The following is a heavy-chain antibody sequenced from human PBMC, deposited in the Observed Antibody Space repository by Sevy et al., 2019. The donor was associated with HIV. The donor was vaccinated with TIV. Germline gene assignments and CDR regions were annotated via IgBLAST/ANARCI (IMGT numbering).Heavy chain of an antibody. CDR1: GFTFDDYG. CDR2: INWNGGST. J-gene: IGHJ4*02. D-gene: IGHD6-19*01. V-gene: IGHV3-20*04. Sequence: LRLSCAASGFTFDDYGMSWVRQAPGKGLEWVSGINWNGGSTGYADSVKGRFTISRDNAKNSLYLQMNSLRAEDTALYYCARDLMVYSSGWNDYWGQGTLVTVSS. CDR3: ARDLMVYSSGWNDY.